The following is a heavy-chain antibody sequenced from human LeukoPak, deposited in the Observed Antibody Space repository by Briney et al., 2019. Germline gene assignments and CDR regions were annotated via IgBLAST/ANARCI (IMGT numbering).Heavy chain of an antibody. CDR3: ARETEMANLDY. D-gene: IGHD5-24*01. J-gene: IGHJ4*02. Sequence: GGSLRLSCTASGFTFSSYWMNWVRQAPGKGLEWVANIKQDGSEKYYVDSVKGRFTISRDNAKKSLYLQLNSLRAEDTAVYYCARETEMANLDYWGQGTLVTVSS. CDR2: IKQDGSEK. CDR1: GFTFSSYW. V-gene: IGHV3-7*04.